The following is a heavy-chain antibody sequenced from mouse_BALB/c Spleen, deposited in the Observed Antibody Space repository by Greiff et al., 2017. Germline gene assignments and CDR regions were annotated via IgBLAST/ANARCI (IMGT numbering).Heavy chain of an antibody. CDR1: GYTFTSYT. J-gene: IGHJ1*01. CDR3: ERDYRYDGYFDV. D-gene: IGHD2-14*01. Sequence: VQLQQSAAELARPGASVKMSCKASGYTFTSYTMHWVKQRPGQGLEWIGYINPSSGYTEYNQKFKDKTTLTADKSSSTAYMQLSSLTSEDSAVYYYERDYRYDGYFDVWGAGTTVTVSS. V-gene: IGHV1-4*02. CDR2: INPSSGYT.